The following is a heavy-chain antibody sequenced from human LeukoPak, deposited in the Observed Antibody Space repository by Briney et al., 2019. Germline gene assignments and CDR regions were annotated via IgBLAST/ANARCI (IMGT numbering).Heavy chain of an antibody. V-gene: IGHV3-23*01. D-gene: IGHD6-13*01. CDR3: AKLIYSSSWYGHYFDY. CDR1: GFTFSSYA. Sequence: PGGSLRLSCAASGFTFSSYAMSWVRQAPGKGLEWVSAISGSGGSTYYADSVKGRFTISRDNSKNTLYLQMNSLRAEDTAVYYYAKLIYSSSWYGHYFDYWGQGTLVTVSS. CDR2: ISGSGGST. J-gene: IGHJ4*02.